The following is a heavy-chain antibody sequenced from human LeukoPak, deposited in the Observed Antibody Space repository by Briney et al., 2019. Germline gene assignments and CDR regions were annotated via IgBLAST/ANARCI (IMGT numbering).Heavy chain of an antibody. CDR2: ISSSSSYI. CDR1: GFTFSSYS. D-gene: IGHD3-10*01. Sequence: GGSLRLSCAASGFTFSSYSMNWVRQAPGKGLECVSSISSSSSYIYYADSVKGRFTISRDNAKNTLYLQMNSLRAEDTAVYYCARGPYYGSGSLSFNWFDPWGQGTLVTVSS. J-gene: IGHJ5*02. V-gene: IGHV3-21*01. CDR3: ARGPYYGSGSLSFNWFDP.